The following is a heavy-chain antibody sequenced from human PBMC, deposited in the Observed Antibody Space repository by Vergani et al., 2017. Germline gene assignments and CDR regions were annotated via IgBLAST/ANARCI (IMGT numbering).Heavy chain of an antibody. D-gene: IGHD5-12*01. J-gene: IGHJ4*02. Sequence: QLQLQESGPGLVKPSETLSLTCIVSGGSISRSRYFLGWVRQPPGKGLEWIGTIYYSGSTYYNPSLKSRVTISVDTSKNQFSLKLTSLTAADTAVYYCARPYSGYGLGEYWGQGTLVAVSS. CDR2: IYYSGST. CDR1: GGSISRSRYF. CDR3: ARPYSGYGLGEY. V-gene: IGHV4-39*01.